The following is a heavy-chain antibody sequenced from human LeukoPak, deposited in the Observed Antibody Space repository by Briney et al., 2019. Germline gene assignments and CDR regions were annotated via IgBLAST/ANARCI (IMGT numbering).Heavy chain of an antibody. Sequence: SWIRQPAGKGLEWVGRIKSKTDGGTTDYAAPVKGRFTISRDDSKNTLYLQMNSLKTEDTAVYYCTTDFYCSGGSCYYWGQGTLVTVSS. CDR2: IKSKTDGGTT. D-gene: IGHD2-15*01. V-gene: IGHV3-15*01. J-gene: IGHJ4*02. CDR3: TTDFYCSGGSCYY.